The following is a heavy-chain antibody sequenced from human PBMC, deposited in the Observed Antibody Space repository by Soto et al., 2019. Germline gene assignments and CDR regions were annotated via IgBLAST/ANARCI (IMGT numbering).Heavy chain of an antibody. CDR2: IIPIFGTA. CDR3: ARDCTGIVGATSDAFDI. Sequence: QVQLVQSGAEVKKPGSSVKVSCKASGGTFGSYAISWVRQAPGQGLEWMGGIIPIFGTANYAQKFQGRVTITADESTSTAYMELSSLSSEDTAVYYCARDCTGIVGATSDAFDIWGQGTMVTVSS. CDR1: GGTFGSYA. J-gene: IGHJ3*02. V-gene: IGHV1-69*01. D-gene: IGHD1-26*01.